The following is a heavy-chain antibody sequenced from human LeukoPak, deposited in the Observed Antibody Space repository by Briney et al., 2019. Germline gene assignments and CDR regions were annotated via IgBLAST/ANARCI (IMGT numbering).Heavy chain of an antibody. J-gene: IGHJ1*01. D-gene: IGHD2-2*01. CDR3: ARHHSNCSSTSCYVSEYFQH. Sequence: GESLKISCKGSGYSFTSYWISWVRQMPGKGLEWMGRIDPSDSYTNYSPSFQGHVTISADKSISTAYPQWSSLKASDTAMYYCARHHSNCSSTSCYVSEYFQHWGQGTLVTVSS. CDR2: IDPSDSYT. V-gene: IGHV5-10-1*01. CDR1: GYSFTSYW.